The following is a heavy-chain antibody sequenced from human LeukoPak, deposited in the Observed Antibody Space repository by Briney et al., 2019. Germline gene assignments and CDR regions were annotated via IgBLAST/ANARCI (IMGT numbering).Heavy chain of an antibody. J-gene: IGHJ4*02. V-gene: IGHV3-23*01. CDR1: GFTFSSYE. Sequence: PGGSLRLSCAASGFTFSSYEMNWVRQAPGKGLEWVSAISGSGGSTYYADSVKGRFTISRDNSKNTLYLQMNSLRAEDTAVYYCAKSQHGRITMIVVVRVLDYWGQGTLVTVSS. D-gene: IGHD3-22*01. CDR2: ISGSGGST. CDR3: AKSQHGRITMIVVVRVLDY.